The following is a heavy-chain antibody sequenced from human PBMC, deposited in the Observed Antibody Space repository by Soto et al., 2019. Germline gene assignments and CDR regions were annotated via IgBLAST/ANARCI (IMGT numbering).Heavy chain of an antibody. J-gene: IGHJ3*01. CDR3: ARERHLNSPSDAFDL. V-gene: IGHV1-2*02. D-gene: IGHD1-7*01. Sequence: QVHLVQSGAEVKKPGASVKVSCMSSGYNFIAQNIHWVRQSPGLGLEWMEKMNPNSGGSDYAQEFQGRVTVTRDTSISPVYMELSSLKSDDTAVYYCARERHLNSPSDAFDLCGQGTMVIVSS. CDR1: GYNFIAQN. CDR2: MNPNSGGS.